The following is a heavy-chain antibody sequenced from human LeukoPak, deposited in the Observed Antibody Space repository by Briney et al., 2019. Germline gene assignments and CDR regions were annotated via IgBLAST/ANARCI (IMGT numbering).Heavy chain of an antibody. Sequence: GGSLRLSCAASGFTFSDYYMSWIRQAPGKGLEWVSYISSSISYTNYADSVKGRFTITRDNAKNSLYLQMNSLRAEDTAVYYCARERYYDSSGYYYFFDYWGQGTLVTVSS. J-gene: IGHJ4*02. CDR3: ARERYYDSSGYYYFFDY. CDR1: GFTFSDYY. D-gene: IGHD3-22*01. CDR2: ISSSISYT. V-gene: IGHV3-11*06.